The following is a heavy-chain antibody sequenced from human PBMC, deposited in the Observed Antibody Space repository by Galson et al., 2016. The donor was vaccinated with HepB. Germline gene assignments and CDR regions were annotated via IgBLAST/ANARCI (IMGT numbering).Heavy chain of an antibody. CDR3: ARQGRYHFESKGDY. D-gene: IGHD3-3*02. J-gene: IGHJ4*02. Sequence: SCKASGYTFTSYGISWVRQAPGQGLEWMGWISAYNGNTNYAQKLQGRVTMTTDTSTSTAYLQWSSLKASDSAIYYCARQGRYHFESKGDYWGPGTLVTVSS. V-gene: IGHV1-18*01. CDR1: GYTFTSYG. CDR2: ISAYNGNT.